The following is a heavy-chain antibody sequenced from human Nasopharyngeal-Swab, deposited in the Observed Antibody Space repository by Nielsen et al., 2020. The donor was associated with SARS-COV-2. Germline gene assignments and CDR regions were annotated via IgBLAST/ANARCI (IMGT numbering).Heavy chain of an antibody. D-gene: IGHD3-22*01. Sequence: GESLKISCAASGFTFSSYAMHWVRQAPGKGLECVAVIPYDGSNKYYADPVKGRLTISRDNSKNTLSLQVNSLRAEDTAVYYCASSPLDSSGYYYGLDYWGQGTLVTVSS. CDR3: ASSPLDSSGYYYGLDY. V-gene: IGHV3-30-3*01. CDR2: IPYDGSNK. CDR1: GFTFSSYA. J-gene: IGHJ4*02.